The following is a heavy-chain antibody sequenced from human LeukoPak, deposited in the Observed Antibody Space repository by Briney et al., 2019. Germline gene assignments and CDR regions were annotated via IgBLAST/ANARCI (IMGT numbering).Heavy chain of an antibody. CDR3: ARYYYDSSAGPFDY. CDR2: IYPDDSDT. J-gene: IGHJ4*02. V-gene: IGHV5-51*01. CDR1: GYSFTTYW. Sequence: GESLKISCKGSGYSFTTYWIGWVRQLPGKGLEFMGIIYPDDSDTRYSPSFQGQVTISADKSISTAYLQWSSLKASDTAMYYCARYYYDSSAGPFDYWGQGTLVTVSS. D-gene: IGHD3-22*01.